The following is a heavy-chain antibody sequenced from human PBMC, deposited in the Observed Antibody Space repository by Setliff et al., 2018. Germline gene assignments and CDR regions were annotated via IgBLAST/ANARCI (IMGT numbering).Heavy chain of an antibody. V-gene: IGHV4-34*01. D-gene: IGHD1-1*01. CDR2: IKHTGTT. J-gene: IGHJ4*02. Sequence: SETLSLTCGASGGTFSDYYWTWIRQPPGKGLEWIGEIKHTGTTNYIPSLKSRVTISLDTAQNQFSLRLTSVTAADTAVYYCERTGTYRYFDYWGQGALVTVSS. CDR1: GGTFSDYY. CDR3: ERTGTYRYFDY.